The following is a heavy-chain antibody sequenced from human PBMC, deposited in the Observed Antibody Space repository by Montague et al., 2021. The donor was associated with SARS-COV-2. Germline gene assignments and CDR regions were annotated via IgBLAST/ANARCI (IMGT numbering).Heavy chain of an antibody. CDR2: IYYSGST. J-gene: IGHJ5*02. CDR1: GGSISGYY. CDR3: ARERNTFLLARGSTWFDP. V-gene: IGHV4-34*01. D-gene: IGHD2/OR15-2a*01. Sequence: SETLSLTCAVYGGSISGYYWSWIRQPPGKGLEWIGEIYYSGSTNYNPSLKSRVTISVDTSKNQFSLKLSSVTAADTAVYYCARERNTFLLARGSTWFDPWGQGALVTVSS.